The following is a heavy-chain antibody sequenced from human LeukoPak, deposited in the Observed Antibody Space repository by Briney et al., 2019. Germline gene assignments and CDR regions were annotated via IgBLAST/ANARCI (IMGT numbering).Heavy chain of an antibody. J-gene: IGHJ4*02. CDR1: GFTFSSYA. CDR2: ITGSGGTT. D-gene: IGHD4-17*01. CDR3: AKPIMTTVTTLGLYFDF. Sequence: PGGSLRLSCAASGFTFSSYAMSWVRQAPGKGLEWVSTITGSGGTTYYADSVKGRFTISRDNSKNTLHLQMNSLRAEDTAVYYCAKPIMTTVTTLGLYFDFWGQGALVTVSS. V-gene: IGHV3-23*01.